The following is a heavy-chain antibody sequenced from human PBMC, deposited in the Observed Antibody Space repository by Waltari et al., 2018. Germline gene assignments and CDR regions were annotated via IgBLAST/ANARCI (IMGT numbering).Heavy chain of an antibody. CDR3: ARAPSFHYGVFSVPLTLDY. CDR1: GESFSDHF. V-gene: IGHV4-34*01. J-gene: IGHJ3*01. D-gene: IGHD4-17*01. Sequence: QVQLNQWGAGVLKPSETLSLTCAVYGESFSDHFWTWIRQPPGKGLEWIGQMNHIGSGTYNPALKNRGTISVDTSMNQFSLMMTSLTAADTAVYYCARAPSFHYGVFSVPLTLDYWSQGTMVFVSS. CDR2: MNHIGSG.